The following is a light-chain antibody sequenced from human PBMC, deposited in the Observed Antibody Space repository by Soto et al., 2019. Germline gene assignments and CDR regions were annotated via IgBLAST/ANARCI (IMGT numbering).Light chain of an antibody. CDR1: QDIRND. V-gene: IGKV1-6*01. CDR2: AAV. Sequence: AIQMTQSPSSLSASVGDRVTITCRASQDIRNDLAWYQQKPGKAPNLLIFAAVNLQSGVPSRFRGGGSGTHFTLNISSLQPQDFETYYCLQHYIFSWTLGQWTKVDIK. CDR3: LQHYIFSWT. J-gene: IGKJ1*01.